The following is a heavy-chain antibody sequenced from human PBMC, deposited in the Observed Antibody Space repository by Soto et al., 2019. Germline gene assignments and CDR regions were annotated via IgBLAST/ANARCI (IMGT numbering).Heavy chain of an antibody. V-gene: IGHV3-30*18. CDR3: AKVGWLLLQWAFDI. CDR2: ISYDGSNK. CDR1: GFTFSSYG. Sequence: QVKLVESGGGVVQPGRSLRLSCAASGFTFSSYGMHWVRQAPGKGLEWVAVISYDGSNKYYADSVKGRFTISRDNSKNTLYLQMNSLRAEDTAVYYCAKVGWLLLQWAFDIWGPGTMVTFSS. D-gene: IGHD3-22*01. J-gene: IGHJ3*02.